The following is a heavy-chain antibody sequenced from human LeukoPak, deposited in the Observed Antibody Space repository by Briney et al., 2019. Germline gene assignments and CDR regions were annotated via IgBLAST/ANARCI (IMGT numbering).Heavy chain of an antibody. J-gene: IGHJ4*02. D-gene: IGHD3-10*01. V-gene: IGHV4-30-2*01. Sequence: SETLSLTCTVSGGSISSGGYYWSWIRQPPGKGLEWIGYIYHSGSTYYNPSLKSRVTILVDRSKNQFSLKLSSVTAADTAVYYCARWGRVPSGYWGQGTLVTVSS. CDR2: IYHSGST. CDR3: ARWGRVPSGY. CDR1: GGSISSGGYY.